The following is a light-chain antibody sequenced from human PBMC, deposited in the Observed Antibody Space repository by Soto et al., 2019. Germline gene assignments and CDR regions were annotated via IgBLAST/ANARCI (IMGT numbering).Light chain of an antibody. J-gene: IGKJ5*01. CDR1: QSISSW. V-gene: IGKV1-5*03. Sequence: DIQMTQSPSTLSASVGDRVTITCRASQSISSWLAWYQQKPGKAPKILIHEASNLESGVSSRFSGSGSGTEFTLTISSLQPDDFATYYCRHYNSYPITFGQGTRLEIK. CDR2: EAS. CDR3: RHYNSYPIT.